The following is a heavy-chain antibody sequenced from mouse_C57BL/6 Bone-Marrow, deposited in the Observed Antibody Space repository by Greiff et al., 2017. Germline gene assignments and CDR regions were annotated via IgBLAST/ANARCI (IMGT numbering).Heavy chain of an antibody. V-gene: IGHV1-64*01. CDR1: GYTFTSYW. CDR3: STAKDYDAIDC. J-gene: IGHJ4*01. CDR2: IHTNSGST. Sequence: VQLQQPGAELVKPGASVKLSCKASGYTFTSYWMHWVKQRPGQGLEWIGMIHTNSGSTNYNEKFKSKATLTVDKSSSTAYMQLSSLTSEDAAVYNCSTAKDYDAIDCWGQGTAVTVSA.